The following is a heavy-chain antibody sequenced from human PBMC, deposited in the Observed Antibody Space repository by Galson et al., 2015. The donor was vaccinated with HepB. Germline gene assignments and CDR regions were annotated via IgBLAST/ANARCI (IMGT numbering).Heavy chain of an antibody. CDR2: ISGSGGST. CDR1: GFTFSNYA. Sequence: SVKLSCKASGFTFSNYAMSWVRQAPGKGLEWISAISGSGGSTYYAHTVQGRFTMTRDTSKNTLYLQMNSLRAEDTAVYYCAKEPNYDFWCGYYGMDVWGQGTTVTVSS. CDR3: AKEPNYDFWCGYYGMDV. J-gene: IGHJ6*02. D-gene: IGHD3-3*01. V-gene: IGHV3-23*01.